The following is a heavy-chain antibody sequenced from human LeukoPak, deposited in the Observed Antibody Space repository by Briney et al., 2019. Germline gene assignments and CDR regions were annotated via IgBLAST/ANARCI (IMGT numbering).Heavy chain of an antibody. V-gene: IGHV4-59*08. Sequence: PSETLSLTCTVSGGSISSYFWGWIRQPPGKGLEWIGYIYYNGNTNYSPSLKSRVTMSLDTSKNQFSLKLSSVTAADTAMYYCARRPYCSGGSCYGTFFDYWGQGTLVTVSS. J-gene: IGHJ4*02. CDR3: ARRPYCSGGSCYGTFFDY. D-gene: IGHD2-15*01. CDR2: IYYNGNT. CDR1: GGSISSYF.